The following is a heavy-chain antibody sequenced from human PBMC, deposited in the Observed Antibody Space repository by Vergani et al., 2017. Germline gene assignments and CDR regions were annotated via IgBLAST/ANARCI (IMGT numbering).Heavy chain of an antibody. CDR3: AGSYCGSDCYITWFDP. CDR1: GGTFSSDA. J-gene: IGHJ5*02. D-gene: IGHD2-21*02. Sequence: QVQLVQSGAEVKKPGSSVKASCKASGGTFSSDAISWVRQAPGQGLEWMGGSITILGTANNAKKFQGRVTITADEYTSTAYMELSSLRSEDTAVYYCAGSYCGSDCYITWFDPWGQGTLVTVSS. CDR2: SITILGTA. V-gene: IGHV1-69*01.